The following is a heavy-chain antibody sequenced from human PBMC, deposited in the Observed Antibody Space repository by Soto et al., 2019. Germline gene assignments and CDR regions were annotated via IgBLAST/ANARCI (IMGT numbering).Heavy chain of an antibody. D-gene: IGHD3-3*01. J-gene: IGHJ6*02. Sequence: QVQLVESGGGVVQPGRSLRLSCAASGFTFSSYGMHWVRQAPGKGLEWVAVISYDGSNKNYADSVKGRFTFSRDNSKNTQYLQMNSLRAEDTAVYYCAKEVWSGPMDVWGQGTTVTVSS. CDR2: ISYDGSNK. V-gene: IGHV3-30*18. CDR1: GFTFSSYG. CDR3: AKEVWSGPMDV.